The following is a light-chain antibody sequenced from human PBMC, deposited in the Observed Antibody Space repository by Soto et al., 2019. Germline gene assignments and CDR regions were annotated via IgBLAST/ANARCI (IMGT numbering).Light chain of an antibody. V-gene: IGKV1-27*01. CDR1: QGIANY. Sequence: DIPMTQSPSSLSASVGDRVTITCRASQGIANYLAWYQQKSGKVPKLLIYSASTLQAGVRSRFSGSGSGTDFTLTIISLQPEDVATYYCQKYTTVALTFGGGTTVEIK. CDR2: SAS. J-gene: IGKJ4*01. CDR3: QKYTTVALT.